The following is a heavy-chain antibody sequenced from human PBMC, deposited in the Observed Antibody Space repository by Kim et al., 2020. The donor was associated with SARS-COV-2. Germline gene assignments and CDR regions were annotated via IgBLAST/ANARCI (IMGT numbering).Heavy chain of an antibody. CDR1: GFTFSDYY. CDR3: ARDHWAAAVERYYYYGMDV. CDR2: ISSSGSTI. V-gene: IGHV3-11*01. D-gene: IGHD6-13*01. Sequence: GGSLRLSCAASGFTFSDYYMSWIRQAPGKGLEWVSYISSSGSTIYYADSVKGRFTISRDNAKNSLYLQMNSLRAEDTAVYYCARDHWAAAVERYYYYGMDVWGQGTTVTVSS. J-gene: IGHJ6*02.